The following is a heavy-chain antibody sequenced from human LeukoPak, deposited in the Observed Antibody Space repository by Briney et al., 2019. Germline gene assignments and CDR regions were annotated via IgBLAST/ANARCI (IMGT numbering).Heavy chain of an antibody. CDR1: GYTFTSYD. V-gene: IGHV1-8*02. J-gene: IGHJ6*03. CDR2: MNPNSGNT. Sequence: ASVKVSCKASGYTFTSYDINWVRQATGQGLEWMGWMNPNSGNTGYAQKFQGRVTMTRDTSISTAYMELSRLRSDDTAVYYCARALRGYSYGGYYYMDVWGKGTTVTVSS. CDR3: ARALRGYSYGGYYYMDV. D-gene: IGHD5-18*01.